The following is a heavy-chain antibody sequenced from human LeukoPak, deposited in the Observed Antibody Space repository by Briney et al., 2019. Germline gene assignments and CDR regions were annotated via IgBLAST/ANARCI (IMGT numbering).Heavy chain of an antibody. V-gene: IGHV1-8*01. D-gene: IGHD2-15*01. Sequence: ASVKVSCKASGYTFTSYDINWVRQAPGQGLEWMGWMNPNSGNTGYAQKFQGRVTMTRNTSISTAYMERSSLRSEDTAVYYCARGEYPNGWYYWGQGTLVTVSS. CDR2: MNPNSGNT. CDR1: GYTFTSYD. J-gene: IGHJ4*02. CDR3: ARGEYPNGWYY.